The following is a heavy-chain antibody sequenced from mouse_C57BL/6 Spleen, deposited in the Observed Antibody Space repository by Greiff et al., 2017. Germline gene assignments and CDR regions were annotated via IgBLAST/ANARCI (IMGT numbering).Heavy chain of an antibody. V-gene: IGHV6-6*01. CDR2: IRNKANNHAT. CDR1: GFTFSDAW. Sequence: EVMLVESGGGLVQPGGSMKLSCAASGFTFSDAWMDWVRQSPEKGLEWVAEIRNKANNHATYYAESVKGRFTISRDDSKSSVYLQMNSLRAEDTGIYYGTGGYGNYLAWFAYWGQGTLVTVSA. J-gene: IGHJ3*01. D-gene: IGHD2-1*01. CDR3: TGGYGNYLAWFAY.